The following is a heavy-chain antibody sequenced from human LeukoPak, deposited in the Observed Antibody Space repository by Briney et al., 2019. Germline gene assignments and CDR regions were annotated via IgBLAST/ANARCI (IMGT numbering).Heavy chain of an antibody. CDR1: GGSISSYY. CDR3: ARAKNYFRSYFDL. D-gene: IGHD3-10*01. Sequence: SETLSLTCTVSGGSISSYYWSWIRQPPGKGLEWIGEINHSGSTNYNPSLKSRVTISVDTSKNQFSLKLSSVTAADTAVYYCARAKNYFRSYFDLWGRGTLVTVSS. V-gene: IGHV4-34*01. CDR2: INHSGST. J-gene: IGHJ2*01.